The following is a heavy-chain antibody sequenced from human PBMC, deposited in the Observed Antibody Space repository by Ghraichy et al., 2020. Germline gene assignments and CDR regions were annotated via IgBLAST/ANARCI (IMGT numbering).Heavy chain of an antibody. CDR3: ARGESDGFDF. V-gene: IGHV1-18*04. CDR1: GYTFISYD. CDR2: IGGSHGNT. Sequence: ASVKVSCKASGYTFISYDISWVRQAPGQGPEWMGWIGGSHGNTKYSEKFQGRVTMTTDTSTSTAYMELRSLRSDDTAMYYGARGESDGFDFWGQGTMVTVSS. J-gene: IGHJ3*01.